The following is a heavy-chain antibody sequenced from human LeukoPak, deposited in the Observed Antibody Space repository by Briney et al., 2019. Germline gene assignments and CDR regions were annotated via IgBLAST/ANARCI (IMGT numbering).Heavy chain of an antibody. V-gene: IGHV3-23*01. CDR3: AKDLLGIAMAGTFDY. CDR1: GFTFSNYA. J-gene: IGHJ4*02. CDR2: ISGSGAAT. D-gene: IGHD6-19*01. Sequence: GGSLRLSCAASGFTFSNYAMSWVRQAPGKGLEWVSTISGSGAATHYADSVKGRFTISRDKSKNMLYLQMNSPRAEDTGVYYCAKDLLGIAMAGTFDYWGQGTLVTVSS.